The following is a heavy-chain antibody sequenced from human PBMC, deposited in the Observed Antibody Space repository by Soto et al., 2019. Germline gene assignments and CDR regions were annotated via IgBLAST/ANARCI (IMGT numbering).Heavy chain of an antibody. CDR2: ISYDGSNK. D-gene: IGHD6-19*01. CDR3: AKDYSSAPYSADYFDY. Sequence: QVQLVESGGGVVQPGRSLRLSCAASGFTFSSYGMHWVRQAPGKGLEWVAVISYDGSNKYYADSVKGRFTISRDNSKNTLYLQMNSLRAEDTAVYYCAKDYSSAPYSADYFDYWGQGTLVTVSS. CDR1: GFTFSSYG. V-gene: IGHV3-30*18. J-gene: IGHJ4*02.